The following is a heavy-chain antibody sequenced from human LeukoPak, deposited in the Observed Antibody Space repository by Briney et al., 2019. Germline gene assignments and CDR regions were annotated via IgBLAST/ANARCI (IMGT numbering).Heavy chain of an antibody. Sequence: GGSLRLSCAASGFTFSSYAMSWVRQAPGKGPEWVSAISGSGGSTYYADSVKARFTISRDNSKNTLYLQMNSLRAEDTAVYYCTTALFVVVPAAINGAFDIWGQGTMVTVSS. CDR3: TTALFVVVPAAINGAFDI. CDR1: GFTFSSYA. V-gene: IGHV3-23*01. CDR2: ISGSGGST. D-gene: IGHD2-2*02. J-gene: IGHJ3*02.